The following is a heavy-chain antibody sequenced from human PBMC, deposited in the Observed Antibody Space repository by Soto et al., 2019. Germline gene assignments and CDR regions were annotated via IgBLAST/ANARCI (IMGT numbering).Heavy chain of an antibody. CDR2: TYFRSEWNY. CDR1: GDSFSANNAA. J-gene: IGHJ6*02. Sequence: PSKTLSLTCAISGDSFSANNAAWNWIRQSPSRGLEWLGRTYFRSEWNYDYAESVKSRLTITPDTTNNQISLQLNSVIPEDAAVYYCFRKPCANVALYGMAVCGQGTTDTVS. D-gene: IGHD5-12*01. V-gene: IGHV6-1*01. CDR3: FRKPCANVALYGMAV.